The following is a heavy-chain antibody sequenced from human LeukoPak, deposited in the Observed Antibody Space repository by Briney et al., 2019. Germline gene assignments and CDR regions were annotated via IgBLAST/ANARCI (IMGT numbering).Heavy chain of an antibody. D-gene: IGHD3-10*01. Sequence: SETLSLTCTVSGGSISSGGYYWRWLRQHPGKGLEWIGYIYYSGSTYYNPSLKSRVTISVDTSKNQFSLKLSSVTAADTAVYYCARDGSGLYYGMDVWGQGTTVTVSS. CDR3: ARDGSGLYYGMDV. V-gene: IGHV4-31*03. CDR1: GGSISSGGYY. CDR2: IYYSGST. J-gene: IGHJ6*02.